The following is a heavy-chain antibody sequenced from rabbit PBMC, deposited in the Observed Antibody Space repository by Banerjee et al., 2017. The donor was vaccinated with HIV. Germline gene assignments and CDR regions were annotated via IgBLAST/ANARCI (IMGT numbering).Heavy chain of an antibody. V-gene: IGHV1S40*01. CDR1: GFTLSSSYY. CDR3: GRDRDGDAGYGSLAL. J-gene: IGHJ4*01. CDR2: IYTGDGNT. Sequence: QSLEESGGDLVKPGASLTLTCKASGFTLSSSYYMCWVRQAPGKGLEWIACIYTGDGNTHYASWAKGRFTISKTSSTVDLKMTSLTVADTATYFCGRDRDGDAGYGSLALWGPGTLVTVS. D-gene: IGHD6-1*01.